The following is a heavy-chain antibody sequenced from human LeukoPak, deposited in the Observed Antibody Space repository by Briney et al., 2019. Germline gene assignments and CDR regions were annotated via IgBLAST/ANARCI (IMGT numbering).Heavy chain of an antibody. CDR2: ISSSSSTI. D-gene: IGHD3-10*01. V-gene: IGHV3-48*02. CDR3: ARGIYGSGTYYPYNY. Sequence: GSLRPSCAASGFTFSSYSMNWVRQAPGKGLEWVSYISSSSSTIFYADSVKGRFTISRDNANNSLYLQMNSLRDEDTAVYYCARGIYGSGTYYPYNYWGQGTLVTVSS. CDR1: GFTFSSYS. J-gene: IGHJ4*02.